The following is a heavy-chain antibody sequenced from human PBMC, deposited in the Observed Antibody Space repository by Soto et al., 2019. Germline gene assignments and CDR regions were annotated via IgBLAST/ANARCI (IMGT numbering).Heavy chain of an antibody. J-gene: IGHJ4*02. CDR3: ARDRGLTFDY. CDR1: GFTFSTYW. CDR2: INSDGSST. Sequence: EVQLVESGGGLVQPGGSLRLSCADSGFTFSTYWMHWVRQAPGKGLVWVLRINSDGSSTNYADSVKGRFTISRDNAKNTLYLQMSSLRAEDTAVYYGARDRGLTFDYWGQGTLVTVSS. D-gene: IGHD2-15*01. V-gene: IGHV3-74*01.